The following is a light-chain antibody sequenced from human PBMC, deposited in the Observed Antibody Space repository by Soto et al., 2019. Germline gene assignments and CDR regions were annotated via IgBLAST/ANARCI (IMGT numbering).Light chain of an antibody. Sequence: EIGMTQVPATLSVSPGERDTLCCRASQSVRSNLAWYQQKPGQAPRLLIYGASTRATGIPARFSGSGSGTEFTLTISSLQSEDFAVYYCQQYNNWPPVTFGPGTKVDIK. CDR3: QQYNNWPPVT. CDR2: GAS. V-gene: IGKV3-15*01. CDR1: QSVRSN. J-gene: IGKJ3*01.